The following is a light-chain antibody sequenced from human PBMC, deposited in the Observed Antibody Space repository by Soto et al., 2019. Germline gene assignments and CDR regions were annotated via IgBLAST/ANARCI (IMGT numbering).Light chain of an antibody. CDR1: SSNIGAGYD. Sequence: QSVLTQPPSVSGAPGQRVTISCTGNSSNIGAGYDVHWYQQLPGTAPKLLIYGNNNRPSGVPDRFSGSKSGTSASLAITGLQAEDEADYYCQSYDSSLSVVVFGGWTKLTVL. CDR3: QSYDSSLSVVV. CDR2: GNN. J-gene: IGLJ2*01. V-gene: IGLV1-40*01.